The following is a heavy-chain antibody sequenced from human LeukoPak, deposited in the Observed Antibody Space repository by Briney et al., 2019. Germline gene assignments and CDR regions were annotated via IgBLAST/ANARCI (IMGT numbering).Heavy chain of an antibody. Sequence: EASVKVSCKASGYTFTSYDINWVRQATGQGLEWMGWMNPNSGNTGYAQKFQGRVTMTRNTSISTAYMELSSLRSEDTAVYYCARATPGIAAAGTWWFDPWGQGTLVTVSS. J-gene: IGHJ5*02. CDR2: MNPNSGNT. V-gene: IGHV1-8*01. CDR3: ARATPGIAAAGTWWFDP. CDR1: GYTFTSYD. D-gene: IGHD6-13*01.